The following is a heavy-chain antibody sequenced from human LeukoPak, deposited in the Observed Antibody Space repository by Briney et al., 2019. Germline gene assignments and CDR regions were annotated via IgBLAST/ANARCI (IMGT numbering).Heavy chain of an antibody. CDR2: INPSGGST. V-gene: IGHV1-46*01. J-gene: IGHJ4*02. CDR3: ASEFPHRLELAYFDY. CDR1: GYTFTSYY. D-gene: IGHD1-7*01. Sequence: ASVKVSCKASGYTFTSYYMHWVGQAPGQGLEGMGIINPSGGSTSFAQKFQGRVTMTRDTSTSTVYMELSSLRSEDTAVYYCASEFPHRLELAYFDYWGQGTLVTVSS.